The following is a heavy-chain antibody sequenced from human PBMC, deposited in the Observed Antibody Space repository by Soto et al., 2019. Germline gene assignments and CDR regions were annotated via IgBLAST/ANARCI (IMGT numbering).Heavy chain of an antibody. CDR2: IDHSGGT. D-gene: IGHD3-16*01. J-gene: IGHJ4*02. CDR1: GGSFSGYY. V-gene: IGHV4-34*01. CDR3: ARGRLGGAAN. Sequence: SETLSLTCAVYGGSFSGYYWSWIRQPPGKGLEWIGEIDHSGGTNYNPSLKSRVTISVDTSKSQFSLKLSSVTAADTAVYYCARGRLGGAANWGQGTLVTVSS.